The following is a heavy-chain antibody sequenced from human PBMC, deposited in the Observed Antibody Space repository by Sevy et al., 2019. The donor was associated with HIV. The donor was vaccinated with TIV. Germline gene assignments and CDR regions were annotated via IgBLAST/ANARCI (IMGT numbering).Heavy chain of an antibody. CDR2: LKSKADGGTV. V-gene: IGHV3-49*04. D-gene: IGHD1-1*01. J-gene: IGHJ4*02. CDR1: GFTFGDYA. CDR3: TRWKGLQSIFDY. Sequence: GGSLRLSCTTSGFTFGDYAMNWVRQAPGKGLEWVAFLKSKADGGTVDHAASVKVRFTISRDDSKSIAYLQMNDLTTEDTGVYYCTRWKGLQSIFDYWGQGALVTVSS.